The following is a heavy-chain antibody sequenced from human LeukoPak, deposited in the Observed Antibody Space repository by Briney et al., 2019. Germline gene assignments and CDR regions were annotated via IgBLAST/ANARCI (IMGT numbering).Heavy chain of an antibody. D-gene: IGHD6-19*01. Sequence: PSETLSFTCAVSGYSISSSNWWGWIRQPPGKGLEWIGYIYYSGSTYYNPSLKSRVTMSVDTSKNQFSLKLSSVTAVDTAVYYCASLSSGWFTFDIWGQGTMVTVSS. CDR1: GYSISSSNW. CDR2: IYYSGST. J-gene: IGHJ3*02. CDR3: ASLSSGWFTFDI. V-gene: IGHV4-28*01.